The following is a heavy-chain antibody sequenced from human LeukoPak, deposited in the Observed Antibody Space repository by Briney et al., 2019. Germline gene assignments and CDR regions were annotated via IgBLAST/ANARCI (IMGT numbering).Heavy chain of an antibody. D-gene: IGHD3-22*01. CDR3: ARRASSSDGMYYFDD. J-gene: IGHJ4*02. CDR1: GFTFTSSA. V-gene: IGHV1-58*01. Sequence: GASVKVSCKASGFTFTSSAVQWGREAPGQRLEWRGWIVVGSGNTNYAQKFQERVTITRDMSTSRAYMELSSLRSEDTAVYYCARRASSSDGMYYFDDWGQGTLVTVSS. CDR2: IVVGSGNT.